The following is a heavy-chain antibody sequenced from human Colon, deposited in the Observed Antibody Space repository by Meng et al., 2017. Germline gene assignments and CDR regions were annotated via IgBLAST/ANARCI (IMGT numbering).Heavy chain of an antibody. J-gene: IGHJ4*02. D-gene: IGHD3-16*02. V-gene: IGHV6-1*01. CDR1: GDSISRQTAV. CDR3: TRGLEFYRFEY. CDR2: TYYRAKWNH. Sequence: LQQSAPGLVKHMPTLPLSCAISGDSISRQTAVWNWIRQSPSRGLEWLGRTYYRAKWNHDYAESLRGRITINPDTSNNQISLQLNSVTPEDTAVYYCTRGLEFYRFEYWGQGTLVTVSS.